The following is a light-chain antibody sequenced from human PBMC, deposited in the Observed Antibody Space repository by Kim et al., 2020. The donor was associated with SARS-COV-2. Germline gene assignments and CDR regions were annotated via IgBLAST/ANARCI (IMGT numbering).Light chain of an antibody. CDR2: ATS. V-gene: IGKV1-39*01. J-gene: IGKJ3*01. Sequence: DIQMTQSPSSLSASVGDRVTITCRASQTISSYLHWYQQKPGKAPELLIYATSSLQTGVPSRFSGSGSGTDFTLTISSLQPADFATYYCQQSYSTPFTFGPGTKLEI. CDR1: QTISSY. CDR3: QQSYSTPFT.